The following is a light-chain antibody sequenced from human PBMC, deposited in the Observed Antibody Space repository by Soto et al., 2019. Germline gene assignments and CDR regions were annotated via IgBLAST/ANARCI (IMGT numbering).Light chain of an antibody. CDR3: QHRSSWPPGYT. Sequence: EIVLTQSPATLSLSPGERATLSCRASQSVSSYLAWYQQKPGQAPRLLIYDASNRATGIPARFSGSGSGTVSSLTISSLEPEDFAVYYCQHRSSWPPGYTFGRGTRLEIK. CDR1: QSVSSY. CDR2: DAS. J-gene: IGKJ2*01. V-gene: IGKV3-11*01.